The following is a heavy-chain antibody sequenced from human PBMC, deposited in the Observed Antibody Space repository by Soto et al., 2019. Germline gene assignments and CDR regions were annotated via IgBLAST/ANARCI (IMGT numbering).Heavy chain of an antibody. V-gene: IGHV3-30-3*01. CDR2: ISYDGSNK. CDR1: GFTFSSYA. Sequence: PGGSLRLSCAASGFTFSSYAMHWVRQAPGKGLEWVAVISYDGSNKYYADSVKGRFTISRDNSKNTLYLQMNSLRAEDTAVYYCARSDDIVVVPAAIGSHYYYGMDVWGQGTTVTVSS. J-gene: IGHJ6*02. D-gene: IGHD2-2*01. CDR3: ARSDDIVVVPAAIGSHYYYGMDV.